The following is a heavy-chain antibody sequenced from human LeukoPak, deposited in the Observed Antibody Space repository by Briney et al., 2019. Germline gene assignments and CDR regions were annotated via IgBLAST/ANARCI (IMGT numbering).Heavy chain of an antibody. D-gene: IGHD3-10*01. CDR3: AISPPVRGVIITNFDY. Sequence: PGGSLRLSCAASGFTFSSYSMNWVRQAPGKGLEWVSSISSSSSHIYYADSVKGRFTISRDNAKNSLYLQMNSLRAEDTAVYYCAISPPVRGVIITNFDYWGQGTLVTVSS. CDR1: GFTFSSYS. V-gene: IGHV3-21*01. CDR2: ISSSSSHI. J-gene: IGHJ4*02.